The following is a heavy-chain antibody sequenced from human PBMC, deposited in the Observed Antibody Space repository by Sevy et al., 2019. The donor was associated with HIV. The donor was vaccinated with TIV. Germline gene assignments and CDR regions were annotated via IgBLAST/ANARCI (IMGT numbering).Heavy chain of an antibody. CDR1: GGSVSRSTYY. V-gene: IGHV4-39*01. D-gene: IGHD4-17*01. Sequence: SETLSLTCTVSGGSVSRSTYYWGWIRQPPGKGLEWIGSIYYSGSTYYNPSLKRRVTISVDTSKNQFSLKLSSVTAADTAVYYWARHSSMTTGTMNYWGQGTLGTVSS. J-gene: IGHJ4*02. CDR2: IYYSGST. CDR3: ARHSSMTTGTMNY.